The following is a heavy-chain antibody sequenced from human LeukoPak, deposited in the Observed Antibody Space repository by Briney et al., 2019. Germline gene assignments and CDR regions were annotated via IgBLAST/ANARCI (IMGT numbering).Heavy chain of an antibody. V-gene: IGHV4-34*01. J-gene: IGHJ4*02. CDR3: ARSQGYSSH. Sequence: SETLSLTCAVNGGSFSDYYWSWIRQPPGKGLEWIGEINHSGRTSYNSSLKSRVTMSLDTSKNQFSLQMTSVTAADTAVYYCARSQGYSSHWGQGTLVTVSS. CDR1: GGSFSDYY. CDR2: INHSGRT. D-gene: IGHD6-13*01.